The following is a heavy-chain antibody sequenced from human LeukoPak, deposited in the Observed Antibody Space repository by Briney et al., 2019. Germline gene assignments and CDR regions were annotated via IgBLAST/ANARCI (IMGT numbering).Heavy chain of an antibody. D-gene: IGHD3-16*01. V-gene: IGHV3-48*04. CDR2: ISSTSSSI. CDR3: VSAYGGLLDY. J-gene: IGHJ4*02. CDR1: GFTFSSYA. Sequence: GGSLRLSCAASGFTFSSYAMSWVRQAPGKGLEWISYISSTSSSIYYADSVKGRFTISRDNAKNSVHLQMNSLRAEDTATYYCVSAYGGLLDYWGQGTLVTVSS.